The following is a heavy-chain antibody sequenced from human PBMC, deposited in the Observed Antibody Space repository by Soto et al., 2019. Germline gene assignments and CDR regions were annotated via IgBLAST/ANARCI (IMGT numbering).Heavy chain of an antibody. Sequence: SLTCTVSGGSISRSTYYWAWIRQPPGKGLEWIGSMYYGGSIYHNPSLKSRVTISADTSKNQFSLKLNSVTAADTAVYYCATQGRSVDRTGSYPNWLDPWGQGTLVTVSS. CDR3: ATQGRSVDRTGSYPNWLDP. D-gene: IGHD5-12*01. CDR1: GGSISRSTYY. CDR2: MYYGGSI. V-gene: IGHV4-39*01. J-gene: IGHJ5*02.